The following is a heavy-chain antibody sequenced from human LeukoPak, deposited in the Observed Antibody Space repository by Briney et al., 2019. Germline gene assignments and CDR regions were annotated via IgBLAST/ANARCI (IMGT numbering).Heavy chain of an antibody. V-gene: IGHV3-21*01. CDR2: ISSGSRSM. CDR1: GFTFSDYS. J-gene: IGHJ4*02. Sequence: GGSLRLSCATSGFTFSDYSMNWVRQAPGKGLEWVSSISSGSRSMYYADSVKGRLTISRDNAKNSLYLQMNSLRAEDTAVYYCARDYFYCGGDCFVDYWGQGTLVSVSS. CDR3: ARDYFYCGGDCFVDY. D-gene: IGHD2-21*02.